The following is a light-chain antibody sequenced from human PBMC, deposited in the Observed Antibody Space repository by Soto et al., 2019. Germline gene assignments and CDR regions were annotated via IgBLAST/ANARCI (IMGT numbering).Light chain of an antibody. CDR1: QSLIHSDGNTY. V-gene: IGKV2-30*02. CDR2: EVS. J-gene: IGKJ1*01. Sequence: DVVMTQSPLSLPVTLGQPASISCRSSQSLIHSDGNTYLSWFQQLPGQSPRRLIYEVSDRDSGVPDRFTGSGSGTDFTLKLRRVEAEDVGVYYCMQGTHWPWTFGQGTEVEIK. CDR3: MQGTHWPWT.